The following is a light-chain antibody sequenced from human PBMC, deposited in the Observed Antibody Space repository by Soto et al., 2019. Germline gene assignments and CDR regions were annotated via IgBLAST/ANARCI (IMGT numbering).Light chain of an antibody. V-gene: IGLV3-1*01. CDR2: QDN. J-gene: IGLJ1*01. Sequence: SYELTQPPSVSVSPGQTASITCSGGNWGSTYASWYQQKPGQSPVLVIYQDNKRPSGIPERFAGSISGNTATLTITGTQTMDEADYYCQAWDSHTYLFGTGTKVTVL. CDR1: NWGSTY. CDR3: QAWDSHTYL.